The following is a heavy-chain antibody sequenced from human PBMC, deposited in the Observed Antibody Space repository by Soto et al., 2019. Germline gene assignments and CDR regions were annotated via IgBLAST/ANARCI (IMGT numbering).Heavy chain of an antibody. J-gene: IGHJ4*02. V-gene: IGHV5-51*01. CDR2: IYPGDSDT. CDR1: GYSFTSYW. D-gene: IGHD2-8*01. Sequence: GESLKISCKGSGYSFTSYWIGWVRQMPGKGLEWMGIIYPGDSDTRYSPSFQGQVTISADKSISTAYLQRSSLKASDTAMYYCARLRYCTNGVCLINYFDYWGQGTLVTVSS. CDR3: ARLRYCTNGVCLINYFDY.